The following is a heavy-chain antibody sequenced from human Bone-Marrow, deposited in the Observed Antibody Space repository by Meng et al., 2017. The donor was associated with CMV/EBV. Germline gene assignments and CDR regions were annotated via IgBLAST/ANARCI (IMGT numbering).Heavy chain of an antibody. CDR3: AKDVRKGYCSSTSCYYLVWYFDL. D-gene: IGHD2-2*01. V-gene: IGHV3-23*01. CDR1: YA. CDR2: TVGSGGST. Sequence: YAMSWVRQAPGKGLEWVSATVGSGGSTYYADSVKGRFTISRDNSKNTLYLQMNSLRAEDTAVYYCAKDVRKGYCSSTSCYYLVWYFDLWGRGTLVTVSS. J-gene: IGHJ2*01.